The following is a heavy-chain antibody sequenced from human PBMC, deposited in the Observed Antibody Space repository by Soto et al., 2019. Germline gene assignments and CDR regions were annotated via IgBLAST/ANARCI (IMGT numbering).Heavy chain of an antibody. CDR3: ARGGAAAGTGGWFDP. CDR1: GGTFSSYA. D-gene: IGHD6-13*01. CDR2: IIPIFGTA. V-gene: IGHV1-69*06. J-gene: IGHJ5*02. Sequence: SVKVSCKASGGTFSSYAISWVRQAPGQGLEWMGGIIPIFGTANYAQKFQGRVTITADKSTSTAYMELSSLRSEDTAVYYCARGGAAAGTGGWFDPWGQGTLVTVSS.